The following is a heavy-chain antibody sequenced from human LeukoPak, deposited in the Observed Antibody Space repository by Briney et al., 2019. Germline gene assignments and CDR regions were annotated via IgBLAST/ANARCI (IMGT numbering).Heavy chain of an antibody. CDR3: ARAASRGFDT. J-gene: IGHJ4*02. Sequence: GGSLRLSCAPSGFTFSRYWMTWVRQTPEKGLEWVASIKDDGRQKYYVDSVKGRFTVSRDNAKNSAYLQMDSLRAEDTALYYCARAASRGFDTWGQGPLVTVSS. CDR1: GFTFSRYW. V-gene: IGHV3-7*01. CDR2: IKDDGRQK. D-gene: IGHD5-24*01.